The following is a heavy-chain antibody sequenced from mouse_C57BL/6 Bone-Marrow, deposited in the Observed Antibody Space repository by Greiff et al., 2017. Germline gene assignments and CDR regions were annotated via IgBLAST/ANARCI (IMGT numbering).Heavy chain of an antibody. V-gene: IGHV1-69*01. Sequence: QVQLQQPGAELVMPGASVKLSCKASGYTFTSYWMHWVKQRPGQGLEWIGEIDPSDSYTNYNQKFKGKSTLTVDKSSRTSYMQHSSLTSEDSAGYYCAREGTTVVAAYYFDYWGQGTTLTVSS. CDR2: IDPSDSYT. CDR1: GYTFTSYW. D-gene: IGHD1-1*01. CDR3: AREGTTVVAAYYFDY. J-gene: IGHJ2*01.